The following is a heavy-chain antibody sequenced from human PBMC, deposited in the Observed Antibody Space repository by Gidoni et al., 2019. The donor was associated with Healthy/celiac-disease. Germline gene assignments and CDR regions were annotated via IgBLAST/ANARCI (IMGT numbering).Heavy chain of an antibody. CDR3: ARFRATVTTFTYYYYYMDV. CDR2: ISSSGSTI. CDR1: GFTCSDYY. Sequence: QVQLVESGGGLVKPGGSLRLSCAASGFTCSDYYMSWIRQAPGKGLEWVSYISSSGSTIYYADPVKGRVTISRDNAKNSLYLQMNSLRAEDTAVYYCARFRATVTTFTYYYYYMDVWGKGTTVTVSS. J-gene: IGHJ6*03. V-gene: IGHV3-11*01. D-gene: IGHD4-4*01.